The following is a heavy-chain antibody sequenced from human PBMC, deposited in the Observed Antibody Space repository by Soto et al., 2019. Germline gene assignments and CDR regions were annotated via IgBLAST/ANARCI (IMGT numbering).Heavy chain of an antibody. CDR3: ARESGYCSGGSCYSDI. Sequence: VQLVESGGGLVQPGGSLRLSCAASGFTVSSNYMSWVRQAPGKGLEWVSVIYSGGSTYYADSVKGRFTISRDNSKNTLYLQMNSLRAEDTAVYYCARESGYCSGGSCYSDIWGQGTMVTVSS. CDR2: IYSGGST. J-gene: IGHJ3*02. D-gene: IGHD2-15*01. CDR1: GFTVSSNY. V-gene: IGHV3-66*01.